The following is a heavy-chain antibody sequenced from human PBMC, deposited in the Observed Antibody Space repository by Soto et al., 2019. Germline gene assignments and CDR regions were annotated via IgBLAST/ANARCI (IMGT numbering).Heavy chain of an antibody. Sequence: SLQRSDEGCVCSFTSYRCGSVRQMPGKGLEWMGIIYPGDSDTIYSPSFQGQVTISADKSISTAYLQWSSLKASDTAIYYCARGGQCTSTSCYEDDTFDIWGQGTMVTVSS. CDR3: ARGGQCTSTSCYEDDTFDI. CDR1: VCSFTSYR. D-gene: IGHD2-2*01. V-gene: IGHV5-51*01. J-gene: IGHJ3*02. CDR2: IYPGDSDT.